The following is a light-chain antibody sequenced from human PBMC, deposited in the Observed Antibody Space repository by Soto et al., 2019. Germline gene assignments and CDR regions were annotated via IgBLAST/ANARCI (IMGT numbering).Light chain of an antibody. CDR2: DNN. V-gene: IGLV1-51*01. J-gene: IGLJ2*01. CDR1: SSNIGNTY. Sequence: QSVLTQPPSVSAAPGQKVTISCSGSSSNIGNTYVSWYQQLPGTAPKLLIYDNNKRPSGIPDRFSGSKSGKSATLGITGLQTGEEADYYCGTWDSSLSAVVFGGGTKVTVL. CDR3: GTWDSSLSAVV.